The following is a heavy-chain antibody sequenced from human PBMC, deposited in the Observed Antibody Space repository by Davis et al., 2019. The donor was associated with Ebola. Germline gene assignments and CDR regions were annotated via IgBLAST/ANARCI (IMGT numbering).Heavy chain of an antibody. Sequence: PSETLSLTCTVSGGSISSGGYYWSWIRQHPGKGLEWIGSIYYSGSTYYNPSLKSRVTISVDTSKNQFSLKLSSVTAADTAVYYCARIGARSNIVVVPAAHRWFDPWGQGTLVTVSS. V-gene: IGHV4-31*03. D-gene: IGHD2-2*01. CDR2: IYYSGST. J-gene: IGHJ5*02. CDR3: ARIGARSNIVVVPAAHRWFDP. CDR1: GGSISSGGYY.